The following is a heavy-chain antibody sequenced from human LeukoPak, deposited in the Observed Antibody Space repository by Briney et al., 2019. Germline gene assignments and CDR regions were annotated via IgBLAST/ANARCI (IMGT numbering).Heavy chain of an antibody. D-gene: IGHD6-13*01. CDR2: INHSGST. V-gene: IGHV4-34*01. J-gene: IGHJ4*02. CDR1: GGSFSGYY. CDR3: ARGGYSSSWDY. Sequence: SETLSLTCAVYGGSFSGYYWSWIRQPPGKGLEWIREINHSGSTNYNPSLKSRVTISLDTSKNQFSLKLSSVTAADTAMYYCARGGYSSSWDYWGQGTLVTVSS.